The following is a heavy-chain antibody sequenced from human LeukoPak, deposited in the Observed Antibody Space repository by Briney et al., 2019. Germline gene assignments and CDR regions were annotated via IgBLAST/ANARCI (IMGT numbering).Heavy chain of an antibody. D-gene: IGHD3-16*01. J-gene: IGHJ4*02. Sequence: GGSLRLSCAASGFTFNIYWIHWVRQAPGKGLVWVSRINSDGTSTGYADSVKGRFTISRDNAKNTLYLQMNSLRAEDTAVYYCARDRNYGIDYWGQGSLVTVSS. CDR3: ARDRNYGIDY. CDR2: INSDGTST. CDR1: GFTFNIYW. V-gene: IGHV3-74*01.